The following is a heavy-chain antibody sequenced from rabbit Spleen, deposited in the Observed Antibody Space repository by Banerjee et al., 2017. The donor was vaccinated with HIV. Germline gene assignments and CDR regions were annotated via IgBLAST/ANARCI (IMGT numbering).Heavy chain of an antibody. D-gene: IGHD1-1*01. CDR2: IYTSSGST. CDR1: GFDLSSYYY. CDR3: ARRDIDSGHYYFNL. Sequence: QEQLEESGGGLVKPEGSLTLTCKASGFDLSSYYYMCWVRQAPGKGLELIACIYTSSGSTWDASWAKGRFTISRSTSLNTVDLKMTSLTAADTATYFCARRDIDSGHYYFNLWGPGTLVTVS. V-gene: IGHV1S43*01. J-gene: IGHJ4*01.